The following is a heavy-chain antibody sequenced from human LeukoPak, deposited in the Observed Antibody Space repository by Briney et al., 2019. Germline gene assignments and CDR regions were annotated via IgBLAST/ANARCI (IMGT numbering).Heavy chain of an antibody. D-gene: IGHD3-10*01. CDR3: ARDKVVRGVTYNWFDP. Sequence: ASVKVSCTASGYTFTSYYMHWVRQAPGQGLEWMGIINPSGGSTSYAQKFQGRVTMTRDTSTSTVYMELSSLRSEDTAVYYCARDKVVRGVTYNWFDPWGQGTLVTVSS. V-gene: IGHV1-46*01. CDR1: GYTFTSYY. J-gene: IGHJ5*02. CDR2: INPSGGST.